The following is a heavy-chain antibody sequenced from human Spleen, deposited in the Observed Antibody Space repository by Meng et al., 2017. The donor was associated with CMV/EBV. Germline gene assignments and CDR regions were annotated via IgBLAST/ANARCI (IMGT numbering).Heavy chain of an antibody. Sequence: GGSLRLSCAASGFSFSSYAMNWVRQAPGKGLEWVSSISSSSSYIYYADSVKGRFTISRDNAKNSLYLQMNSLRAEDTAVYYCAREAGGNAFDIWGQGTMVTVSS. CDR1: GFSFSSYA. J-gene: IGHJ3*02. CDR3: AREAGGNAFDI. D-gene: IGHD3-16*01. CDR2: ISSSSSYI. V-gene: IGHV3-21*01.